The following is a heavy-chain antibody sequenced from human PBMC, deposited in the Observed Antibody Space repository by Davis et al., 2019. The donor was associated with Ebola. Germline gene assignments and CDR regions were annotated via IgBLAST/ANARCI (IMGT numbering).Heavy chain of an antibody. CDR2: ISSDGGTT. D-gene: IGHD4-17*01. V-gene: IGHV3-74*01. J-gene: IGHJ4*02. CDR3: VRTTYGAPEY. CDR1: GFTFSRYW. Sequence: PGGSLRLSCAASGFTFSRYWMHWVRQAPGKGLVYVSRISSDGGTTSYADSVKGRFTISRDNAKSTLYLQMNSLTAEDTAVYYCVRTTYGAPEYWGQGTLVTVSS.